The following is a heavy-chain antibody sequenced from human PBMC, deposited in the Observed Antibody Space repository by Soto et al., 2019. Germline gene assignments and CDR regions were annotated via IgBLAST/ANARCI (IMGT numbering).Heavy chain of an antibody. J-gene: IGHJ3*02. CDR2: IIPIFGTA. Sequence: GASVKVSCKASGGTFSSYAISWVRQAPGQGLEWMGGIIPIFGTANYAQKFQGRVTITADESTSTAYMELSSLRSEDTAVYYCARTLYYYDSSGYFDAFDIWGQGTMVTVS. D-gene: IGHD3-22*01. CDR3: ARTLYYYDSSGYFDAFDI. CDR1: GGTFSSYA. V-gene: IGHV1-69*13.